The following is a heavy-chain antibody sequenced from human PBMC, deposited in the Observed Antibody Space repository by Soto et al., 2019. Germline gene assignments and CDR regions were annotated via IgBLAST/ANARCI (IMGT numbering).Heavy chain of an antibody. V-gene: IGHV4-31*03. D-gene: IGHD6-13*01. Sequence: SETLSLTCTVSGGSISSGGYYWGWIRQHPGKGLEWIGYIYYSGSTYYNPSLKSRVTISVDTSKNQFSLKLSSVTAADTAVYYCARDPRYSSSWYYFDYWCQGTLGT. CDR3: ARDPRYSSSWYYFDY. CDR1: GGSISSGGYY. CDR2: IYYSGST. J-gene: IGHJ4*02.